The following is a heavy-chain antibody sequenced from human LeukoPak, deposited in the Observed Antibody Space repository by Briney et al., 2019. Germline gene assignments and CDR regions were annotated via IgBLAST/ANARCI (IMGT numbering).Heavy chain of an antibody. CDR1: GGSISSSSYY. CDR2: IYYSGST. D-gene: IGHD5-24*01. V-gene: IGHV4-39*01. CDR3: ATMPGGMATQSDY. Sequence: PSETLSLTCTVSGGSISSSSYYWCWIRQPPGKGLEWIGSIYYSGSTYYNPSLKSRVTISVDTSKNQFSLKLSSVTAADTAVYYCATMPGGMATQSDYWGQGTLVIVSS. J-gene: IGHJ4*02.